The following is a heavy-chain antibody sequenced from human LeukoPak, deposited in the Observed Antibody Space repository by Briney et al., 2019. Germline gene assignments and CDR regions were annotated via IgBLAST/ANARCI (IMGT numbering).Heavy chain of an antibody. V-gene: IGHV1-69*13. CDR3: ARDQIPYYYDSSGYYGISD. D-gene: IGHD3-22*01. J-gene: IGHJ4*02. Sequence: SVKVSCKASGGTFSSYAISWVRQAPGQGLEWMGGIIPIFGTANYAQKFQGRVTITADESTSTAYMELRSLRSDDTAVYYCARDQIPYYYDSSGYYGISDWGQGTLVTVSS. CDR2: IIPIFGTA. CDR1: GGTFSSYA.